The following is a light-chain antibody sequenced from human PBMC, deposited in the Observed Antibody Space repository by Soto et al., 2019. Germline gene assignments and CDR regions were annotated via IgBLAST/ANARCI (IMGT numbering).Light chain of an antibody. V-gene: IGKV3-20*01. CDR3: HHYGVSPT. CDR1: QTATNSY. Sequence: EIVLTQSPGTLSLSPGERATLSCRSSQTATNSYLAWYQQQPGQAPRLLIYDVSSRATGIPDRFSGSGSGTDFTLAISRLESEDFAVYYCHHYGVSPTFGQGTKVEIK. CDR2: DVS. J-gene: IGKJ1*01.